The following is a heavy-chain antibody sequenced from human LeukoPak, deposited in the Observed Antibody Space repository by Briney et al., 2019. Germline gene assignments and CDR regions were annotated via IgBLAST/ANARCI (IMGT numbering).Heavy chain of an antibody. V-gene: IGHV4-59*01. D-gene: IGHD3-3*01. CDR3: AREPPYYDFWGGSFDY. CDR2: IYYSGST. CDR1: GGSISSYY. Sequence: SETLSLTCTVSGGSISSYYWSSIRQPPGKGLEWIGYIYYSGSTNYNPSLKSRVTISVYTSKNQFSLKLSSVTAADTAVYYCAREPPYYDFWGGSFDYWGQGTLMTVSS. J-gene: IGHJ4*02.